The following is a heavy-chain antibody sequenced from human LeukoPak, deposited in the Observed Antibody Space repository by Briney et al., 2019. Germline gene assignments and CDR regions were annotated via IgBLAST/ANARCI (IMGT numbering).Heavy chain of an antibody. D-gene: IGHD2/OR15-2a*01. CDR1: GFTSGDYA. CDR3: TRDIISDY. V-gene: IGHV3-49*03. Sequence: GGSLRLSCTASGFTSGDYAMSWFRQAPGKGQGGVGFIRSKAYGGTTEYAASVKGRFTISRDDSKSIAYLQMNSLKTEDTAVYYCTRDIISDYWGQGTLVTVSS. CDR2: IRSKAYGGTT. J-gene: IGHJ4*02.